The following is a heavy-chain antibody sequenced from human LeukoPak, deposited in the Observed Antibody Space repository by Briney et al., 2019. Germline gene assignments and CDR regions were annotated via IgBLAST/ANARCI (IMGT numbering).Heavy chain of an antibody. CDR3: AKDLPDRSGSPEY. D-gene: IGHD3-22*01. Sequence: GRSLRLSCAASGFTFSSYGMHWVRQAPGKGLEWVAVIWYDGSNKYYADSVKGRFTISRDNSKNTLYLQMNSLRAEDTAVYYCAKDLPDRSGSPEYWGQGTLVTVSS. J-gene: IGHJ4*02. V-gene: IGHV3-33*06. CDR1: GFTFSSYG. CDR2: IWYDGSNK.